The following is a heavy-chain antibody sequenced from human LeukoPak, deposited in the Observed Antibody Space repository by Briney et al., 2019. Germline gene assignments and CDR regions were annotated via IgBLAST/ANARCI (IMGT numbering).Heavy chain of an antibody. CDR3: STRRDGYNPPYYYYYYMDV. J-gene: IGHJ6*03. Sequence: GGSLRLSCTASGFTFSNAWMTWVRQAPGKGLEWVGHIKSKTDGGTTDYAAPVKGRFSISRDDSKNTLYLQMSSLKTEDTAMYYCSTRRDGYNPPYYYYYYMDVWGKRTTVTVSS. V-gene: IGHV3-15*01. CDR2: IKSKTDGGTT. CDR1: GFTFSNAW. D-gene: IGHD5-24*01.